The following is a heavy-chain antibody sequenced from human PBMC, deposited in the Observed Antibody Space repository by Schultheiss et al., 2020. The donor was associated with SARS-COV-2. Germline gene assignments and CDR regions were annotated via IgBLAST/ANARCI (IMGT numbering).Heavy chain of an antibody. V-gene: IGHV4-34*01. CDR3: ARVPHYYYDSSGYLDY. CDR2: INHSGST. CDR1: GGSFSGYY. D-gene: IGHD3-22*01. J-gene: IGHJ4*02. Sequence: ESLKISCAVYGGSFSGYYWSWIRQPPGKGLEWIGEINHSGSTNYNPSLKSRVTISVDTSKNQFSLKLSSVTAADTAVYYCARVPHYYYDSSGYLDYWGQGTLVTVSS.